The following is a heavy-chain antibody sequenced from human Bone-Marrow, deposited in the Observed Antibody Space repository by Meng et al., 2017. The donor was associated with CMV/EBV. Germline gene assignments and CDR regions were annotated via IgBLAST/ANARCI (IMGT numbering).Heavy chain of an antibody. J-gene: IGHJ4*02. D-gene: IGHD1-26*01. V-gene: IGHV3-72*01. Sequence: SGFRFSDHYIDWVRQAPGKGLEWVGRPRGKTNSYTTEYAASVKGRFTISRDDSRNSLFLQLNSLKTEDTGIYYCARVASDGSYSFDYWGQGTLVTVSS. CDR3: ARVASDGSYSFDY. CDR1: GFRFSDHY. CDR2: PRGKTNSYTT.